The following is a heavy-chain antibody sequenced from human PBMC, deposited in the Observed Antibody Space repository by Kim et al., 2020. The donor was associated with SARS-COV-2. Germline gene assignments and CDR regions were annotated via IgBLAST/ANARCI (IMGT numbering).Heavy chain of an antibody. J-gene: IGHJ4*02. Sequence: AQKFQGRVTITADESTSTAYMELSSLRSEDTAVYYCARDNEMNWGYPLDYWGQGTLVTVSS. D-gene: IGHD7-27*01. V-gene: IGHV1-69*01. CDR3: ARDNEMNWGYPLDY.